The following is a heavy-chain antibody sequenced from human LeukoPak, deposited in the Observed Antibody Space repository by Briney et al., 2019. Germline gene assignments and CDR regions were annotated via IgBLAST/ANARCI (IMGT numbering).Heavy chain of an antibody. D-gene: IGHD3-22*01. CDR1: GFTFSSYA. Sequence: GRSLRLSCAASGFTFSSYAMHWVRQAPGKGLEWVTVISYDGSNKYYADSVKGRFTISRDNSKNTLYLQMNSLRAEDTAVYYCAREACPYRLCYYDSSGYSLNYYFDYWGQGTLVTVSS. CDR2: ISYDGSNK. CDR3: AREACPYRLCYYDSSGYSLNYYFDY. V-gene: IGHV3-30-3*01. J-gene: IGHJ4*02.